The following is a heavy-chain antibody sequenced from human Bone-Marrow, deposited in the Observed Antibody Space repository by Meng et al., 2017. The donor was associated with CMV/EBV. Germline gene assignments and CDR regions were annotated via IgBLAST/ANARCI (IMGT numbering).Heavy chain of an antibody. V-gene: IGHV3-53*01. CDR1: GFIFNDYS. D-gene: IGHD6-6*01. J-gene: IGHJ4*02. CDR2: IYSGGST. Sequence: GGSLRLSCAASGFIFNDYSMNWVRQAPGKGLEWVSVIYSGGSTYYADSVKGRFTISRDNSKNTLYLQMNSLRAEDTAVYYCARGASLDYWGQGTLVTVSS. CDR3: ARGASLDY.